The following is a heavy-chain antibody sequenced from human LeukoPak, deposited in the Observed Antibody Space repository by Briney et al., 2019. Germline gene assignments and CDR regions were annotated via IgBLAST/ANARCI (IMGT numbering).Heavy chain of an antibody. CDR3: ARGSTEVVPAALTVFDY. V-gene: IGHV4-59*09. D-gene: IGHD2-2*01. CDR2: YSGST. J-gene: IGHJ4*02. Sequence: YSGSTTSNPSLKSRVTISVDTSKNQFSLKLSSVTAADTAVYYCARGSTEVVPAALTVFDYWGQGTLVTVSS.